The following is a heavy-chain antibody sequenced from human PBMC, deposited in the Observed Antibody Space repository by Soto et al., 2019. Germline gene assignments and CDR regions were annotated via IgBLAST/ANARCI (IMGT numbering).Heavy chain of an antibody. CDR1: GFTFSSYA. D-gene: IGHD5-18*01. J-gene: IGHJ4*02. CDR2: ISYDGRNK. Sequence: QVQLVESGGGVVQPGRSPTLSCAASGFTFSSYAMHWVRQAPGKGLQWVAVISYDGRNKYYADSVKGRFTISRDNSKNTLYLQMNSLRAEDTAVYYCARDMHGYPSYYFDYWGQGILVTVSS. V-gene: IGHV3-30*04. CDR3: ARDMHGYPSYYFDY.